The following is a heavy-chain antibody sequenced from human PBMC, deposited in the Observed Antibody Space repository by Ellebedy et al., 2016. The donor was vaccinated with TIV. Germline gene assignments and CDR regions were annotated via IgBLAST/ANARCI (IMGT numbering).Heavy chain of an antibody. D-gene: IGHD3-22*01. CDR2: IYYSGST. J-gene: IGHJ3*02. CDR3: ASWAYDSSGYLGAFDI. Sequence: MPSETLSLTCTVSGGSISSGDYYWSWIRQPPGKGLEWIGYIYYSGSTYYNPSLKSRVTISVDTSKNQFSLKLSSVTAADTAVYYCASWAYDSSGYLGAFDIWGQGTMVTVSS. CDR1: GGSISSGDYY. V-gene: IGHV4-30-4*01.